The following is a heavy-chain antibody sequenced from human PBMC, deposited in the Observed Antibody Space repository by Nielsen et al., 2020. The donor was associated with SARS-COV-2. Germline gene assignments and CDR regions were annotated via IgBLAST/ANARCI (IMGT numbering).Heavy chain of an antibody. J-gene: IGHJ4*02. D-gene: IGHD2-8*01. Sequence: ASVKVSCKASGYTFTNYNIAWVRQAPGQGIEWMGWIATNTGNTNYAQNFQGRVTMATDTSTGIGYMELRNLKSDDTAVYFCARVSLGGEEYWTTSYYSFDYWGQGSLVTVSS. CDR2: IATNTGNT. V-gene: IGHV1-18*01. CDR1: GYTFTNYN. CDR3: ARVSLGGEEYWTTSYYSFDY.